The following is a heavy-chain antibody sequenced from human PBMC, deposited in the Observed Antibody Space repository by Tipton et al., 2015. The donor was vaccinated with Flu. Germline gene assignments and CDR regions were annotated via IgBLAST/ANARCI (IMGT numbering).Heavy chain of an antibody. CDR3: ARDRPARVSSGWYRAFDI. J-gene: IGHJ3*02. D-gene: IGHD6-19*01. CDR1: GGSVSSGSYY. CDR2: IYYSGGT. Sequence: TLSLTCTVSGGSVSSGSYYWSWIRQPPGKGLEWIGYIYYSGGTNYNPSLKSRVTISVDTSKNQFSLKLSSVTAADTAVYYCARDRPARVSSGWYRAFDIWGQGTMVTVSS. V-gene: IGHV4-61*01.